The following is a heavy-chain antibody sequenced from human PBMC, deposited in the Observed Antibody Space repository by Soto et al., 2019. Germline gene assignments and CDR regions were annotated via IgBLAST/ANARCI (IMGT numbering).Heavy chain of an antibody. D-gene: IGHD4-17*01. CDR2: ISGSGGST. CDR3: AKDTVTQGHAGHFDY. J-gene: IGHJ4*02. V-gene: IGHV3-23*01. CDR1: GLTFRSYG. Sequence: GRSLRLSCAASGLTFRSYGRSWVRQAPGKGLEWVSAISGSGGSTYYADSVKGRFTISRDNSKNTLYLQMNSLRAEDTAVYYCAKDTVTQGHAGHFDYWGQGTLVTVSS.